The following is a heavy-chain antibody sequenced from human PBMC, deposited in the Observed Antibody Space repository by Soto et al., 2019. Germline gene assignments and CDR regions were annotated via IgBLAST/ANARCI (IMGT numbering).Heavy chain of an antibody. CDR1: GFTFSKFW. D-gene: IGHD4-17*01. CDR3: TRDTFGDEDY. V-gene: IGHV3-74*01. Sequence: EVQMVESGGGLVQPGGSLRLSCTASGFTFSKFWMHWVRQVPGKELVWVSRINPESTTINYAAAVEGRFTISRDNAQNTLYLQMSSLIVEDSAVYYCTRDTFGDEDYWGQGIPVTVSS. CDR2: INPESTTI. J-gene: IGHJ4*02.